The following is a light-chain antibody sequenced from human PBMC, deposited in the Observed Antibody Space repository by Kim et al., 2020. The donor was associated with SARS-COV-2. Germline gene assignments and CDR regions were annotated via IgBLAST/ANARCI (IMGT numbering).Light chain of an antibody. V-gene: IGLV1-44*01. CDR1: RSSIGSNT. J-gene: IGLJ3*02. CDR2: NND. CDR3: ATWDDSLSGWV. Sequence: ELTQPPSASGTPGQSVTISCSGSRSSIGSNTVNWYQQFPGTAPKLFIYNNDQRSSGVPDRFAASKSGTSASLAIGGLRSEDEADYYCATWDDSLSGWVFGGGTQLTVL.